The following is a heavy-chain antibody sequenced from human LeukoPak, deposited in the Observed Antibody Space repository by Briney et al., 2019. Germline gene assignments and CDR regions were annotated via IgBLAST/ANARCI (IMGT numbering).Heavy chain of an antibody. CDR2: IIPILGIA. D-gene: IGHD3-9*01. J-gene: IGHJ4*02. Sequence: SVKVSCKPSLGTFSIYAISWVRQAPRQGLECMGRIIPILGIANYAQKFQGRVTITADKSTSTAYMELSSLRSEETAVYYCARAELNYDILTGQHFDYWGQGTLVTVSS. CDR3: ARAELNYDILTGQHFDY. CDR1: LGTFSIYA. V-gene: IGHV1-69*04.